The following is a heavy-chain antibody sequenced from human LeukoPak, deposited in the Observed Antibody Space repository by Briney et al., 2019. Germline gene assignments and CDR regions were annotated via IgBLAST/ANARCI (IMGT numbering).Heavy chain of an antibody. V-gene: IGHV4-59*01. CDR1: YGSISSGY. CDR2: IYYSGST. J-gene: IGHJ4*02. D-gene: IGHD1-26*01. Sequence: SETLSLTCTTSYGSISSGYWSWIRQPPGNGLEWIGYIYYSGSTNYNPSLQSRVTMSVDTSKNQFSLKLSSVTAADTAVYYCARYARNSGTYFLDYWGQGTLVTVSS. CDR3: ARYARNSGTYFLDY.